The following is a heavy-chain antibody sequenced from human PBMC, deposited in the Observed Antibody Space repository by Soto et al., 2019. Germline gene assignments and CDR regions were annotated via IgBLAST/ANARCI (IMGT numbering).Heavy chain of an antibody. CDR3: ARGQVVAAQH. D-gene: IGHD2-15*01. J-gene: IGHJ4*02. Sequence: SETLSLTCAVSGGYICSGAYSWSWIRQPPGKGLEWIGYIYHSGSTYYNPSLKSRVTISVDRSKNQFSLKLSSVTAADTAVYYCARGQVVAAQHWGQGTLVTVSS. V-gene: IGHV4-30-2*01. CDR1: GGYICSGAYS. CDR2: IYHSGST.